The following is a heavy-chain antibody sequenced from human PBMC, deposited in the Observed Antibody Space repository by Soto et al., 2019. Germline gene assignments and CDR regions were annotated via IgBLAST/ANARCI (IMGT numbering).Heavy chain of an antibody. J-gene: IGHJ4*02. CDR2: ISYDGSNK. CDR1: GFTFSSYA. V-gene: IGHV3-30-3*01. Sequence: GGSLRLSCAASGFTFSSYAMHWVRQAPGKGLEWVAVISYDGSNKYYADSVKGRFTISRDNSKNTLYLQMNSLRAEDTAVYYCARVYSYGYSIGDYWGQGTLVTVSS. CDR3: ARVYSYGYSIGDY. D-gene: IGHD5-18*01.